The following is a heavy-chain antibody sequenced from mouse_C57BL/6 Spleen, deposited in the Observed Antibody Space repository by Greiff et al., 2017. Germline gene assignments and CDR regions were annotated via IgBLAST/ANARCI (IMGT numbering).Heavy chain of an antibody. CDR3: TKQTGRYFDV. Sequence: EVQLQESGGGLVQPGGSMKLSCAASGFTFSDAWMDWVRQSPEKGLEWVAEIRNKANNHATYYAESVKGRFTISRNDSTSSVYLQMNSLRAEDTGIYYCTKQTGRYFDVWGTGTTVTVSS. V-gene: IGHV6-6*01. CDR2: IRNKANNHAT. J-gene: IGHJ1*03. D-gene: IGHD4-1*01. CDR1: GFTFSDAW.